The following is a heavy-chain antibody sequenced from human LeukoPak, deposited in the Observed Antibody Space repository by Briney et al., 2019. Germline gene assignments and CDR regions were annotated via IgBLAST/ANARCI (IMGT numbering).Heavy chain of an antibody. CDR2: IYSSGST. CDR1: GESINSFY. V-gene: IGHV4-4*07. J-gene: IGHJ6*03. D-gene: IGHD3-3*02. CDR3: ARAFYPGYYSYMAV. Sequence: PSETLSLTCTVSGESINSFYWSWIRQPAGKGLEWIGRIYSSGSTNYNPSLKSRVTISVDTSKNQFSLKLSSVTAADTAVYYCARAFYPGYYSYMAVWGKGTTVTVSS.